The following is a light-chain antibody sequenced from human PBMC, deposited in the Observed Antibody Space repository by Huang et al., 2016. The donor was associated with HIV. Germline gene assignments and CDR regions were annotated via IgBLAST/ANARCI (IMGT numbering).Light chain of an antibody. J-gene: IGKJ1*01. Sequence: EIVLTQSPDPLSLSPGERATLSCRASQRVSSNYLAWYQQKPGQSPRLLIYDASARAAGSPDRFSGSGSETDFTLTISRLEPEDFAVYFCQQYDGSSTFGQGTKVEIK. CDR3: QQYDGSST. CDR2: DAS. CDR1: QRVSSNY. V-gene: IGKV3-20*01.